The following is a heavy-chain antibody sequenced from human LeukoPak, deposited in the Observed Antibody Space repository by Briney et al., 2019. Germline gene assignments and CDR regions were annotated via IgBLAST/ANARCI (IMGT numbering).Heavy chain of an antibody. D-gene: IGHD6-13*01. CDR3: ARTSYSSSWYKDY. CDR2: IYYSGST. Sequence: PSETLSLTCTVSGGSISSGDYYWSWIRQPPGKGLEWIGYIYYSGSTYYNPSLKSRVTISVDTSKNQFSLKLSSVTAADTAVYYCARTSYSSSWYKDYWGQGTLVTVSS. V-gene: IGHV4-30-4*08. CDR1: GGSISSGDYY. J-gene: IGHJ4*02.